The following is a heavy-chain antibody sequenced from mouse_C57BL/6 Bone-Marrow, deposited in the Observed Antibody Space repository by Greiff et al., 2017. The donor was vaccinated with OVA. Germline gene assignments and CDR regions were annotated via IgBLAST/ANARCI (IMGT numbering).Heavy chain of an antibody. CDR1: GYAFSSSW. CDR3: AIYYGSSYWYFDV. Sequence: QVQLQQSGPELVKPGASVKISCKASGYAFSSSWMNWVKQRPGKGLEWIGRIYPGDGDTNYNGKFKGKATLTADKSSSTAYMQLSSLTSEYSAVYFCAIYYGSSYWYFDVWGTGTTVTVSS. V-gene: IGHV1-82*01. J-gene: IGHJ1*03. D-gene: IGHD1-1*01. CDR2: IYPGDGDT.